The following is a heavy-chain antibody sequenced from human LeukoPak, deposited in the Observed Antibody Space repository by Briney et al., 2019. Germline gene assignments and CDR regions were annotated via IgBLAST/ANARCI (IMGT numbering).Heavy chain of an antibody. J-gene: IGHJ5*02. Sequence: PSETLSLTCAVYGGSFSGYYWSWIRQPPGKGLEWIGEVNHSGSTNYNPSLKSRVTISVDTSKNQFSLKLSSVTAADTAVYYCARGGCSSSSRRFDPWGQGTLVTVSS. D-gene: IGHD6-13*01. CDR3: ARGGCSSSSRRFDP. CDR1: GGSFSGYY. CDR2: VNHSGST. V-gene: IGHV4-34*01.